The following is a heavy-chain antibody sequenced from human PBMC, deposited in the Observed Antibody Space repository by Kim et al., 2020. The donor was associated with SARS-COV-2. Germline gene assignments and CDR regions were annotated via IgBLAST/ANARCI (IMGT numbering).Heavy chain of an antibody. J-gene: IGHJ5*02. Sequence: YTPSPKSRVTISVDTSKNQFSLKLSSVTAADTAVYYWAREKAAGVGWFDPWGQGTLVTVSS. CDR3: AREKAAGVGWFDP. D-gene: IGHD6-13*01. V-gene: IGHV4-31*02.